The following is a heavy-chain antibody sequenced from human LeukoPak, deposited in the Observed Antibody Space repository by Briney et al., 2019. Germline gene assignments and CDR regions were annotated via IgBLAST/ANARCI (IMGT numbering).Heavy chain of an antibody. Sequence: GGSLRLSCAVSGFNFSSYWMTWVRQAPGKGLEWVSSISWTSDSIHYADSVKGRFTISRDNAKNSLYLQMNSLRPEDTALYYCAKDIYIGTVAGALNHWGQGTLVTVSS. CDR2: ISWTSDSI. CDR1: GFNFSSYW. V-gene: IGHV3-9*01. D-gene: IGHD6-19*01. J-gene: IGHJ5*02. CDR3: AKDIYIGTVAGALNH.